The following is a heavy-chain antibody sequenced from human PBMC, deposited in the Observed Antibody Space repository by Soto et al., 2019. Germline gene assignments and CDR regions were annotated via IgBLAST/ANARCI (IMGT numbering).Heavy chain of an antibody. CDR3: AKDAVSYNGVWDPFDL. J-gene: IGHJ3*01. D-gene: IGHD2-8*01. CDR1: GFPFRSYA. CDR2: LGGSGADT. V-gene: IGHV3-23*01. Sequence: EVQLLESGGGLVQPGGSLRLSCAVSGFPFRSYAMSWVRQAPGKGLEWVSGLGGSGADTYYADSVKGRFTVSRDNSGNTLYLQMHSLREEDTAVYYCAKDAVSYNGVWDPFDLWGQGTKVIVSS.